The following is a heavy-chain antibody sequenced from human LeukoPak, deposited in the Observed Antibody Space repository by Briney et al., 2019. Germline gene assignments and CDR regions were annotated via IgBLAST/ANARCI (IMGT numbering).Heavy chain of an antibody. V-gene: IGHV1-2*02. Sequence: ASVKVSCKASGYTFTGFYMHWVRQAPCQGLEWIGWINPNSGGTNYAQKFQGRVTMTRDTSISTAYMELSRPRSDDTAVYYCARAFVAAGPRGVDYWGQGTLVTVSS. CDR2: INPNSGGT. D-gene: IGHD3-10*01. CDR1: GYTFTGFY. CDR3: ARAFVAAGPRGVDY. J-gene: IGHJ4*02.